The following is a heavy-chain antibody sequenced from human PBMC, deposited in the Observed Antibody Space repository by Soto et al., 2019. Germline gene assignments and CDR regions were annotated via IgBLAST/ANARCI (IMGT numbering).Heavy chain of an antibody. CDR2: VIPLLGTA. Sequence: QVQLVQSGAEVKKPGSSVKVSCKASGGTFSNYAMSWVRQAPGQGLEWMGGVIPLLGTANYAQKFQGRVTITADESTSTTYMELSSLRSEDTAVYYCARGFMGAAYFNFWGQGTLVTVSS. CDR3: ARGFMGAAYFNF. V-gene: IGHV1-69*01. J-gene: IGHJ4*02. D-gene: IGHD1-26*01. CDR1: GGTFSNYA.